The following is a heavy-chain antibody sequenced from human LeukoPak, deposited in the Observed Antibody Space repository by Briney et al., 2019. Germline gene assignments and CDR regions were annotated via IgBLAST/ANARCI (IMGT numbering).Heavy chain of an antibody. CDR3: AKGGLTTPLHY. CDR2: IWYDGSNK. CDR1: GFTFSSYG. V-gene: IGHV3-33*06. D-gene: IGHD1-14*01. Sequence: GRSLRLSCAASGFTFSSYGMHWVRQAPGKGLEWVAVIWYDGSNKYYADSVKGRFTISRDNSKNTLYLQMNSLRAEDTAVYYCAKGGLTTPLHYWGQGTLVTVSS. J-gene: IGHJ4*02.